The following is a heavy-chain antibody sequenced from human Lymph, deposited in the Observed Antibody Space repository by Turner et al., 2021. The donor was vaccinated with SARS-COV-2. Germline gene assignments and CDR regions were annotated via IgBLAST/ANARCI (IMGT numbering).Heavy chain of an antibody. CDR2: ISGSGVST. CDR3: AKNEMAMIVVVITLFDY. D-gene: IGHD3-22*01. Sequence: EVQLLESGGGLVQPGGALRLSCAASGLAFSSYAMSWVRQARGKGLEWVSTISGSGVSTYYADSVKGRFTISRDNSKNTLYLQMNSLRAEDTAVYYCAKNEMAMIVVVITLFDYWGQGTLVTVSS. CDR1: GLAFSSYA. J-gene: IGHJ4*02. V-gene: IGHV3-23*01.